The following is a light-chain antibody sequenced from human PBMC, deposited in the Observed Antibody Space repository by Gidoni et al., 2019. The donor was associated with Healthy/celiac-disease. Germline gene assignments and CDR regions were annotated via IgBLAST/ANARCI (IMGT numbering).Light chain of an antibody. CDR2: AAS. J-gene: IGKJ5*01. CDR1: QSISSY. V-gene: IGKV1-39*01. CDR3: QQSYSTPIT. Sequence: DIQMTQAPSSLSASVGDRVTITCRASQSISSYLNWYQQKPGKAPKLLIYAASSLQSGVHSRFSGSGSATDFTLTISSLQPEDFATYYCQQSYSTPITFGQXTRLEIK.